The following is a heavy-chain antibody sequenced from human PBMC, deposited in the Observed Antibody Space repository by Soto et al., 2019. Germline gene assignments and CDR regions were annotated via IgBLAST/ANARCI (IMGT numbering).Heavy chain of an antibody. D-gene: IGHD1-20*01. CDR3: ARELRRPGMVSLLMDV. J-gene: IGHJ6*02. V-gene: IGHV3-33*01. CDR1: GFTFSSYG. Sequence: GESLKISCAASGFTFSSYGMHWVRQAPGKGLEWVAVIWYDGSNKYYADSVKGRFTISRDNSKNTLYLQMNSLRAEDTAVYYCARELRRPGMVSLLMDVWGQGTTVTVSS. CDR2: IWYDGSNK.